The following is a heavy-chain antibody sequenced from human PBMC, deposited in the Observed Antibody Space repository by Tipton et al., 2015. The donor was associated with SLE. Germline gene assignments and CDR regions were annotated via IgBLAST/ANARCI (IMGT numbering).Heavy chain of an antibody. CDR2: IFYTGST. V-gene: IGHV4-59*12. CDR3: AKDWDYCSGGSCYHDAFDI. Sequence: TLSLTCTISGGSISDYYWYWIRQPPGKGLDWIGDIFYTGSTTYNPSLKSRVTMSVDTSKNQFSLKLSSVAAADTAVYYCAKDWDYCSGGSCYHDAFDIWGQGTMVTVSS. J-gene: IGHJ3*02. CDR1: GGSISDYY. D-gene: IGHD2-15*01.